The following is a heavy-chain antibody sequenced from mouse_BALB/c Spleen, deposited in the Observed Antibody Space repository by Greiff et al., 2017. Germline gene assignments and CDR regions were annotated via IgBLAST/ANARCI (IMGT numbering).Heavy chain of an antibody. J-gene: IGHJ3*01. D-gene: IGHD2-1*01. CDR1: GFTFSSYA. V-gene: IGHV5-6-5*01. Sequence: EVQGVESGGGLVKPGGSLKLSCAASGFTFSSYAMSWVRQTPEKRLEWVASISSGGSTYYPDSVKGRFTISRDNARNILYLQMSSLRSEDTAMYYCAREGSTIRFAYWGQGTLVTVSA. CDR3: AREGSTIRFAY. CDR2: ISSGGST.